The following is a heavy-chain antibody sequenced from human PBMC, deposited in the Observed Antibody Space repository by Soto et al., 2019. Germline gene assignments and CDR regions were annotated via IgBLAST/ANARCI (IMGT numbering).Heavy chain of an antibody. CDR1: GFTFSSYS. D-gene: IGHD6-13*01. J-gene: IGHJ6*02. CDR2: ISSSSSYI. Sequence: EVQLVESGGGLVKPGGSLRLSCAASGFTFSSYSMNWVRKAPGKGLEWVSSISSSSSYIYYADSVKGRFTISRDNAKNSLYLQMNSLRAEDTAVYYCARDRAAAPDGMDVWGQGTTVTVSS. V-gene: IGHV3-21*01. CDR3: ARDRAAAPDGMDV.